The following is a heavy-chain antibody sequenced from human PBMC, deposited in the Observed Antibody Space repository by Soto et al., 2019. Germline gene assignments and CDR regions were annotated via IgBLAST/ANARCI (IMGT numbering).Heavy chain of an antibody. J-gene: IGHJ4*02. CDR2: ISYDGAGT. D-gene: IGHD3-22*01. CDR3: ARELHYDSSGLDY. V-gene: IGHV3-23*01. Sequence: GGSLRLSCAASGFTFSSYAMIWVRQAPGKGLEWVSAISYDGAGTYYADSVKGRFTISRDNSRNTLYLQMNSLRAEDTAVYYCARELHYDSSGLDYWGQGTLVTVSS. CDR1: GFTFSSYA.